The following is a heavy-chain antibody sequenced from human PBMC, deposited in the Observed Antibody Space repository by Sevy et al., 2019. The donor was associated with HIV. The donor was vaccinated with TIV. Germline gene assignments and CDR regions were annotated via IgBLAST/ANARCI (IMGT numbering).Heavy chain of an antibody. V-gene: IGHV3-48*02. CDR2: ISSSSSTI. Sequence: GGSLRLSCAASGFTFSSYSMNWVRQAPGKGLEWVSYISSSSSTIYYADSVKGRFTISRDNAKNSLYLQMNSLRDEDTAVYYCARDEVGTVVTPGWYFDLWGRGTLVTVSS. D-gene: IGHD2-21*02. CDR1: GFTFSSYS. CDR3: ARDEVGTVVTPGWYFDL. J-gene: IGHJ2*01.